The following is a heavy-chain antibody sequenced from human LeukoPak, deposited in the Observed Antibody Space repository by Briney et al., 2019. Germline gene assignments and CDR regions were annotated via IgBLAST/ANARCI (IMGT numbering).Heavy chain of an antibody. D-gene: IGHD2-2*01. CDR1: GFTFSDYY. Sequence: GGSLRLSCAASGFTFSDYYMSWIRQAPGKGLEWLSYISSSGNIKYYTDSVKGRFTISRENAKNSLYLQMNSLRAEDTAVYYCAKDRHAPGRYCSSTSCFPFDSWGQGTLVTVSS. J-gene: IGHJ5*01. CDR2: ISSSGNIK. V-gene: IGHV3-11*01. CDR3: AKDRHAPGRYCSSTSCFPFDS.